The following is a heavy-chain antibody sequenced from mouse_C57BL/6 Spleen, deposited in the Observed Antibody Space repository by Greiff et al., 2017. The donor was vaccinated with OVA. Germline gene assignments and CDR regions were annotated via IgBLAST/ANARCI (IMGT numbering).Heavy chain of an antibody. CDR2: IYPGDGDT. CDR3: ARYTTVVAYYFDY. Sequence: VQLQQSGAELVKPGASVKISCKASGYAFSSYWMNWVKQRPGKGLEWIGQIYPGDGDTNYNGKLKGQATLTADKSSSTAYMQLSSLTSEDSAVYFCARYTTVVAYYFDYWGQGTTLTVSS. J-gene: IGHJ2*01. V-gene: IGHV1-80*01. D-gene: IGHD1-1*01. CDR1: GYAFSSYW.